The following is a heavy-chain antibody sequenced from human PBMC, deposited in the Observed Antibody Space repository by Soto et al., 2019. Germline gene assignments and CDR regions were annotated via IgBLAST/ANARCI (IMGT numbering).Heavy chain of an antibody. V-gene: IGHV3-23*01. J-gene: IGHJ4*02. Sequence: SLRLSCAASGFTFSTYAMTWVRQAPGKGLEWVSAISASGGSTYYADSVKGRFTISRDNSKNTLYLQMNSLRVEDTAVYYCXXVGFXXSYGYLFYYWGQGPLVTVSS. D-gene: IGHD5-18*01. CDR3: XXVGFXXSYGYLFYY. CDR2: ISASGGST. CDR1: GFTFSTYA.